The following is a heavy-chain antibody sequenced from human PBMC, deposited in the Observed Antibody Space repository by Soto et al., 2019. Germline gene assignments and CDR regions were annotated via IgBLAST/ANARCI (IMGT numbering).Heavy chain of an antibody. J-gene: IGHJ4*02. Sequence: SETLSLTCTVSGGSINSYYWTWIRQPPGKGLEWIGYIYYSGSMKYNPPLKSRVTISVDTSKNQFSLKLSSVTAADTAVYYCARHRDITASATGFDYWGQGTRVTVSS. CDR3: ARHRDITASATGFDY. D-gene: IGHD6-13*01. CDR2: IYYSGSM. V-gene: IGHV4-59*08. CDR1: GGSINSYY.